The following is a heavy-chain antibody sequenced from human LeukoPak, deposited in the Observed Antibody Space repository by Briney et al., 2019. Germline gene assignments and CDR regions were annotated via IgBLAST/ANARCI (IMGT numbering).Heavy chain of an antibody. Sequence: TSETLSLTCTVSGGSIRSYWSWIRQPAGKGLEWIGRIYGSGSTDYNPSLKSRVTMSIDTSKNQFSLNLISMTAADTAVYYCARDSGTTGEVKFDPWGQGTLVTVSS. CDR1: GGSIRSY. V-gene: IGHV4-4*07. CDR2: IYGSGST. CDR3: ARDSGTTGEVKFDP. J-gene: IGHJ5*02. D-gene: IGHD3-10*01.